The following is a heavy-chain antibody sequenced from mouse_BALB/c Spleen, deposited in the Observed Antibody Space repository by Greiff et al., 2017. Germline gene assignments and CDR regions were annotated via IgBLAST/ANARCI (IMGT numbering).Heavy chain of an antibody. CDR3: TRRLLHPLFAY. CDR1: GFTFSSYT. Sequence: EVQGVESGGGLVKPGGSLKLSCAASGFTFSSYTMSWVRQTPEKRLEWVATISSGGSYTYYPDSVKGRFTISRDNAKNTLYLQMSSLKSEDTAMYYCTRRLLHPLFAYWGQGTLVTVSA. V-gene: IGHV5-6-4*01. CDR2: ISSGGSYT. D-gene: IGHD1-1*01. J-gene: IGHJ3*01.